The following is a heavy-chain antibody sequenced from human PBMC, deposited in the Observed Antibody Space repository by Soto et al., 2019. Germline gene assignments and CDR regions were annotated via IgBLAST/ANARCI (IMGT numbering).Heavy chain of an antibody. D-gene: IGHD1-1*01. J-gene: IGHJ4*02. CDR1: GFDFSDFH. Sequence: PGGSLRLSCVASGFDFSDFHISWVRQAPGKGLEWISYISSSLGHADYAESVKGRFTISRDNAKSSVFLEMSDLRSDDTAVYYCAANWNFGLNFWGQGTQVTVSS. CDR3: AANWNFGLNF. V-gene: IGHV3-11*03. CDR2: ISSSLGHA.